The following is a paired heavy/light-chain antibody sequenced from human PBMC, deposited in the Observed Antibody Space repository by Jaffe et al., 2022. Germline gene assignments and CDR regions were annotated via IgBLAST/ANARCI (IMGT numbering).Light chain of an antibody. Sequence: QSVLTQPPSVSGAPGQRVTISCTGSSSNIGAGYDVHWYQQLPGTAPKLLIYGNINRPSGVPDRFSGSKSGTSASLAITGLQAEDEADYYCQSYDSSLSGSVFGGGTKLTVL. CDR3: QSYDSSLSGSV. CDR1: SSNIGAGYD. V-gene: IGLV1-40*01. J-gene: IGLJ3*02. CDR2: GNI.
Heavy chain of an antibody. CDR2: HSARGYNT. Sequence: EVQLLESGGGLVQPGGSLRISCAASGFTFSSYAMTWVRQAPGKGLEWVSSHSARGYNTYYADSVKGRFTISRDNSKNTLYLQMNSLRAEDTAVYYCAKAAVTPQGRYSYMDVWGKGTTVTVSS. V-gene: IGHV3-23*01. D-gene: IGHD2-15*01. CDR3: AKAAVTPQGRYSYMDV. CDR1: GFTFSSYA. J-gene: IGHJ6*03.